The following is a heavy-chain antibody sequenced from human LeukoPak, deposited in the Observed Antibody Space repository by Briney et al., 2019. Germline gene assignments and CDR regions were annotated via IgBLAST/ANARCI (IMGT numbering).Heavy chain of an antibody. Sequence: SQTLSLTCTVSGGSISSGDFYWTWIRQPPGKGLEWIGYIYYSGNTYYNPSLKSRVTISVDTSKNQFSLKLSSVTAADTAVYYCAAIASNWFDPWGQGTLVTVSS. J-gene: IGHJ5*02. D-gene: IGHD2-2*02. CDR2: IYYSGNT. CDR3: AAIASNWFDP. V-gene: IGHV4-30-4*08. CDR1: GGSISSGDFY.